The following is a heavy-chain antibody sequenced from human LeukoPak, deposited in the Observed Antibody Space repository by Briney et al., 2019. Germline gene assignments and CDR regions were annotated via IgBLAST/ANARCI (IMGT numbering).Heavy chain of an antibody. J-gene: IGHJ4*02. CDR1: GFTFSSYW. Sequence: PGGSLRLSCAASGFTFSSYWMHWVRQAPGKGLVWVPRINNDGSTTRYADSVKGRFTISRDNAKNTLYLQMNSLRAEDTAMYYCARSNYPYYFDYWGQGTLVTVSS. V-gene: IGHV3-74*01. CDR3: ARSNYPYYFDY. D-gene: IGHD4/OR15-4a*01. CDR2: INNDGSTT.